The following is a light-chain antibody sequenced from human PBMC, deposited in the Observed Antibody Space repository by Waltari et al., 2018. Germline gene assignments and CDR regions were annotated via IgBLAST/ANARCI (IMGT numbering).Light chain of an antibody. CDR3: QQYNNWWT. V-gene: IGKV3-15*01. CDR2: GAS. CDR1: QSVSSN. Sequence: EIVMTQSPATLSVSPGERATLSCRASQSVSSNLAWYQQKPGQAPGLLLYGASTRATGIPARFSGSGSGTEFTLTISSLQSEDFAVYYCQQYNNWWTFGQGTKVEIK. J-gene: IGKJ1*01.